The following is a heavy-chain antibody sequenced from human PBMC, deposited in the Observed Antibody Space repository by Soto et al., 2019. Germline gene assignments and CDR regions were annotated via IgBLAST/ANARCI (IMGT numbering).Heavy chain of an antibody. CDR3: ARGLLAYCGGDCALFDS. V-gene: IGHV4-59*01. Sequence: SDSLSPTSTVFGFSIRTLYYWGWIRQTPGKGLEWIGHIHHSGGTSYNPSLKSLVAISVDTSKNQFSLKVDSVTAADTAVYYCARGLLAYCGGDCALFDSWGQGIMVTVS. CDR1: GFSIRTLYY. CDR2: IHHSGGT. D-gene: IGHD2-21*02. J-gene: IGHJ4*02.